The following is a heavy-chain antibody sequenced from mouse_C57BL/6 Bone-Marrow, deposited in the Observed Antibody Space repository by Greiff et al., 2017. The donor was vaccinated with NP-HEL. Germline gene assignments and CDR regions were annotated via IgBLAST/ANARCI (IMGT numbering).Heavy chain of an antibody. D-gene: IGHD1-1*01. CDR1: GFNIKDDY. CDR3: TLSFFDY. J-gene: IGHJ2*01. CDR2: IDPENGDT. V-gene: IGHV14-4*01. Sequence: EVQLQQSGAELVRPGASVKLFCTASGFNIKDDYMHWVKQRPEQGLEWIGWIDPENGDTEYASKFQGKATITADTSYNTAYLQLSSLTSEDTAVYYCTLSFFDYWGQGTTLPVSS.